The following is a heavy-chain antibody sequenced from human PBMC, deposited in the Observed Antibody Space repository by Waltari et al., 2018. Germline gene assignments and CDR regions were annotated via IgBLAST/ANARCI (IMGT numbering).Heavy chain of an antibody. CDR2: IYYSGRT. CDR3: ARGLYNNYGDQNWYFDL. Sequence: QVQLQESGPGLVKPSQTLSLTCPVSGGSISSGGYYWSWIRQHPGKGLEWIGYIYYSGRTYHNPSLKSRVTISVDTSKNQFSLKLSSVTAAYTAVYYCARGLYNNYGDQNWYFDLWGRGTLVTVSS. V-gene: IGHV4-31*03. D-gene: IGHD4-17*01. J-gene: IGHJ2*01. CDR1: GGSISSGGYY.